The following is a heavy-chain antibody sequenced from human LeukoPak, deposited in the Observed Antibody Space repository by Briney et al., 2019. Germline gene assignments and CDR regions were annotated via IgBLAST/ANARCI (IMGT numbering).Heavy chain of an antibody. V-gene: IGHV3-30*02. D-gene: IGHD5-12*01. CDR2: IRYDGSNK. CDR3: AKEGWYSGYDGGAEFDY. CDR1: GFTFSNYG. Sequence: PGGSLRLSCAASGFTFSNYGMHWVRQAPGKGLEWVAFIRYDGSNKYYADSVKGRFTIPRDNSKNTLFLQMNSLRAEDTAVYYCAKEGWYSGYDGGAEFDYWGQGTLVTVSS. J-gene: IGHJ4*02.